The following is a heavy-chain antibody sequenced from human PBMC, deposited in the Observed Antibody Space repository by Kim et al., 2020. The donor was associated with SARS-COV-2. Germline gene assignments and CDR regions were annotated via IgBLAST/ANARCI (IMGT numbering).Heavy chain of an antibody. CDR1: GGSFSGYY. CDR2: INHSGST. D-gene: IGHD3-10*01. V-gene: IGHV4-34*01. J-gene: IGHJ4*02. CDR3: ARGRRITMVRGVIPLDY. Sequence: SETLSLTCAVYGGSFSGYYWSWIRQPPGKGLEWIGEINHSGSTNYNPSLKSRVTISVDTSKNQFSLKLSSVTAADTAVYYCARGRRITMVRGVIPLDYWGQGTLVTVSS.